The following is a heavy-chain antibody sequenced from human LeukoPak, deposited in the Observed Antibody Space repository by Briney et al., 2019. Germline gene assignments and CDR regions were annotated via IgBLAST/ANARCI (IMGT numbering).Heavy chain of an antibody. CDR2: IYYSGST. CDR3: ARHRWFDY. CDR1: GGSISSSSYY. D-gene: IGHD2-15*01. V-gene: IGHV4-39*07. Sequence: SETLSLTCTVSGGSISSSSYYWGWIRQPPGKGLEWIGSIYYSGSTYYNPSLKSRVTISVDTSKNQFSLRLSSVTAADTAVYYCARHRWFDYWGQGTLVTVSS. J-gene: IGHJ4*02.